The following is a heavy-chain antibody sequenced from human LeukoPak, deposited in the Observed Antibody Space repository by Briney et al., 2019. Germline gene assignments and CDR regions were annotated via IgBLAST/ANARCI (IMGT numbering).Heavy chain of an antibody. CDR3: AKDTYSGSPGPYYFDY. CDR1: GFTFSDYA. J-gene: IGHJ4*02. Sequence: GGSLRLSCAASGFTFSDYAMSWVRQAPGKGLEWVSGISASGGGTYYADSVKGRFTISRDNSKNTLYLQMNSLRAEDTAVYYCAKDTYSGSPGPYYFDYWGQGTLVTVSS. CDR2: ISASGGGT. V-gene: IGHV3-23*01. D-gene: IGHD1-26*01.